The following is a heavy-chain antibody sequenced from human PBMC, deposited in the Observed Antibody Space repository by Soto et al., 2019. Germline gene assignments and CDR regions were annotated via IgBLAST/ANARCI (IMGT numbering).Heavy chain of an antibody. V-gene: IGHV3-23*01. J-gene: IGHJ6*02. CDR1: GFTFSTYA. Sequence: EVRLLESGGGLVQPGGSLRLSCAASGFTFSTYAMSWVRQAPGKGLEWVSGISGGGGSTYYADSVKGRFTISRDNSKNTLYLQMNSLRAEDTAVYYCARYCTSASCYSPHSYGMDVWGQGTTVTVSS. CDR3: ARYCTSASCYSPHSYGMDV. D-gene: IGHD2-2*02. CDR2: ISGGGGST.